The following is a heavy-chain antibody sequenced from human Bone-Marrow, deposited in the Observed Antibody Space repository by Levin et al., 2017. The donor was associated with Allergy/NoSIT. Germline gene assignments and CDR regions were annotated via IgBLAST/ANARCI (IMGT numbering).Heavy chain of an antibody. V-gene: IGHV3-21*01. CDR1: GFTFSTYT. D-gene: IGHD3-10*01. Sequence: GGSLRLSCAASGFTFSTYTMNWVRQAPGKGLEWVSSISSSSSSIYYADSLKGRFTLSRDNAKNSLYLQMNSLRAEDTAVYYCARGWFSDNWYDYWGQGTLVTVSS. CDR3: ARGWFSDNWYDY. CDR2: ISSSSSSI. J-gene: IGHJ5*01.